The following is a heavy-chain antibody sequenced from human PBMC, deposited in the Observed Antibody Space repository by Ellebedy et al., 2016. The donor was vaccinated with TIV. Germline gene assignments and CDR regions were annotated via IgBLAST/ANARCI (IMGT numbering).Heavy chain of an antibody. V-gene: IGHV3-74*01. CDR3: VKDRVGQWLATFYFDY. J-gene: IGHJ4*02. CDR2: INIDGSGT. D-gene: IGHD6-19*01. Sequence: GESLKISCAASGFTFSNYWMHWVRQAPGKGLVWVSQINIDGSGTNYADSVKGRFSISRDNAKNSLHLQMNSLRAEDTALYYCVKDRVGQWLATFYFDYWGQGTLVTVSS. CDR1: GFTFSNYW.